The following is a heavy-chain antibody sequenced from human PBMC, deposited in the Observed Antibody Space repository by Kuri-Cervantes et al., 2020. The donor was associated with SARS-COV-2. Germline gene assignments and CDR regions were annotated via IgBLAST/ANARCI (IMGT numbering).Heavy chain of an antibody. CDR1: GGTFSSYA. CDR3: ARSHTLYGGNSSPWDY. D-gene: IGHD4-23*01. V-gene: IGHV1-69*13. J-gene: IGHJ4*02. Sequence: SVKVSCKASGGTFSSYAISWVRQAPGQGLEWMGGIIPIFGTANYAQKFQGRVTITADESTSTAYMEMSSLRFEDTAVYYCARSHTLYGGNSSPWDYWGQGTLVTVSS. CDR2: IIPIFGTA.